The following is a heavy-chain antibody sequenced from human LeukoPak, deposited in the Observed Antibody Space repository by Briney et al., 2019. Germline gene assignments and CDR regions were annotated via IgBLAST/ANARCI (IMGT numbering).Heavy chain of an antibody. CDR2: ISSSGSTI. J-gene: IGHJ4*02. CDR3: ASWTVLRFLEWPADY. D-gene: IGHD3-3*01. CDR1: GFTFSDYY. Sequence: AGGSLRLSCAASGFTFSDYYMSWIRQAPGKGLEWVSYISSSGSTIYYADSVKGRFTISRDNAKNSLYLQMNSLRAEDTAVYYCASWTVLRFLEWPADYWGQGTLVTVSS. V-gene: IGHV3-11*04.